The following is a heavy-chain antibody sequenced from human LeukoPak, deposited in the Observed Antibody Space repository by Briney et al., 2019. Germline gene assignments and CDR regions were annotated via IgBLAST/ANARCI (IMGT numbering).Heavy chain of an antibody. J-gene: IGHJ4*02. V-gene: IGHV3-66*01. Sequence: GGSLRLSCAASGFTVSSDYVTWVRQAPGKGLEWVSLIYSDGSTYYADSVKGRFTISRDSSKNTLYLQMNSLRAEDTAVYYCARAIYESDWGQGTLVTVSS. CDR3: ARAIYESD. CDR2: IYSDGST. CDR1: GFTVSSDY. D-gene: IGHD2/OR15-2a*01.